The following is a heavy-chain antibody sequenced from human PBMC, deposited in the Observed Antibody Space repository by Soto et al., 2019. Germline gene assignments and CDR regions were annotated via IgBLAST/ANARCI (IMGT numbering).Heavy chain of an antibody. CDR1: GGTFSSYA. CDR2: IIPIFGTA. CDR3: ARGYDFWSGYSDYYYYYGMDV. D-gene: IGHD3-3*01. Sequence: QVQLVQSGAEVKKPGSSVKVSCKASGGTFSSYAISWVRQAPGQGLEWMGGIIPIFGTANYAQKFQGRVTITADESTSTAYMVLSSLRSEDTAVYYCARGYDFWSGYSDYYYYYGMDVWGQGTTVTVSS. J-gene: IGHJ6*02. V-gene: IGHV1-69*01.